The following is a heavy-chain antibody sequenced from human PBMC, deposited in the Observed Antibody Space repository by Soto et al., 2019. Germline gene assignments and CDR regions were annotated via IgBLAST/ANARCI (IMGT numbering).Heavy chain of an antibody. CDR3: ASTPSAENWNYFNYYYGIDV. Sequence: QVQLVQSGAEVKKPGSSVKVSCKASGGTFSSYAISWVRQAPGQGLEWMGGIIPIFGTANYAQKFQGRVTITADESTSTAYMELSSLRSEDTAVYYCASTPSAENWNYFNYYYGIDVWGQGTTVTVSS. CDR2: IIPIFGTA. D-gene: IGHD1-7*01. J-gene: IGHJ6*02. CDR1: GGTFSSYA. V-gene: IGHV1-69*01.